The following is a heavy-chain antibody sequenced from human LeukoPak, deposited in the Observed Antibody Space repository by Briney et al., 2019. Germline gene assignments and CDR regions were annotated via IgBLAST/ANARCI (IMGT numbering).Heavy chain of an antibody. V-gene: IGHV1-18*01. CDR3: ARARYSSSPPDV. Sequence: ASVKVSCKASGYTFTSYGITWVRQAPGQGLEWMGWISAYNGNTNYAQNLQGRVTMTTDTSTSTAYMELRSLRSDDTAVFYCARARYSSSPPDVWGQGTTVTVS. D-gene: IGHD6-6*01. CDR2: ISAYNGNT. J-gene: IGHJ6*02. CDR1: GYTFTSYG.